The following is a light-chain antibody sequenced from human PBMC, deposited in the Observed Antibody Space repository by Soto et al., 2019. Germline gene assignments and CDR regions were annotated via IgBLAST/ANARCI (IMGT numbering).Light chain of an antibody. J-gene: IGKJ3*01. CDR2: GAS. Sequence: EIVFTQSTGILPLSPGERATLACRASQSISSDHLAWYQQRPGQSPRLLLYGASSRTTGVPDRFSGSGSGTDFTLTISRLEPEDFAVYYCQHYRSAPFAFGPGTKVDIK. CDR3: QHYRSAPFA. CDR1: QSISSDH. V-gene: IGKV3-20*01.